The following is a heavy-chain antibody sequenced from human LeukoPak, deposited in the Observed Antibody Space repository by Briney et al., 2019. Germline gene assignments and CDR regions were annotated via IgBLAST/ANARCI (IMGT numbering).Heavy chain of an antibody. CDR1: GFTSSSYA. D-gene: IGHD3-16*02. Sequence: PGGSLRLSCAASGFTSSSYAMSWVRQAPGKGLEWVSAISGSGGSTYYADSVKGRFTISRDNSKNTLYLQMNSLRAEDTAVYYCAKGPGDYVWGSYRPFDYWGQGTLVTVSS. J-gene: IGHJ4*02. V-gene: IGHV3-23*01. CDR2: ISGSGGST. CDR3: AKGPGDYVWGSYRPFDY.